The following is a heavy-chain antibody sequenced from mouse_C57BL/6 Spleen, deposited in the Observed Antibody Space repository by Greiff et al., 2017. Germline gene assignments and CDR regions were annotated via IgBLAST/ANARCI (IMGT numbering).Heavy chain of an antibody. D-gene: IGHD2-5*01. V-gene: IGHV5-16*01. CDR2: INYDGSST. CDR1: GFTFSDYY. J-gene: IGHJ2*01. Sequence: EVQVVESEGGLVQPGSSMKLSCTASGFTFSDYYMAWVRQVPEKGLEWVANINYDGSSTYYLDSLKSRFIISRDNAKNILYLQMSSLKSEDTATYYCARDGYSRGSFDYWGQGTTLTVSS. CDR3: ARDGYSRGSFDY.